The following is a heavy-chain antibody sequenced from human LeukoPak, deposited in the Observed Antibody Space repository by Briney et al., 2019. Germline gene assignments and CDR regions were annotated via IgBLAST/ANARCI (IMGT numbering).Heavy chain of an antibody. D-gene: IGHD6-13*01. Sequence: SETLSLTCTVSGGSISSYYWSWIRQPPGKGLEWIGYIYTSGSTNYNPSLKSRVTISVDTSKNQFSLKLSSVTAADTAVYYCASSSWYRGAGHWFDPWGQGTLVTVSS. V-gene: IGHV4-4*09. CDR1: GGSISSYY. CDR3: ASSSWYRGAGHWFDP. J-gene: IGHJ5*02. CDR2: IYTSGST.